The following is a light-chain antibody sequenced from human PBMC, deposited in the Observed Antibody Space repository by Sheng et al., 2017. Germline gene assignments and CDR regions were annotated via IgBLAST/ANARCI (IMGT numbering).Light chain of an antibody. CDR1: NLGYRY. J-gene: IGLJ2*01. CDR2: QDT. CDR3: QAWDSSTAVI. Sequence: SSELTQPPSVSVSPGQSATITCSGDNLGYRYVCWYQQKPGQSPVLVIYQDTKRPSGIPERFSGSNSGSTATLTISGTQSMDEADYYCQAWDSSTAVIFGGGTKLTVL. V-gene: IGLV3-1*01.